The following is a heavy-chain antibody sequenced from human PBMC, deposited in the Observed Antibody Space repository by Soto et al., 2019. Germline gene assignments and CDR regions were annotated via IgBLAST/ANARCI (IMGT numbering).Heavy chain of an antibody. D-gene: IGHD1-26*01. J-gene: IGHJ4*02. Sequence: QVQLEESGGGVAQPGRSLRLSCAASGSTFGSHGMHWVRQVPGKRLEWVALIWYDGSKRYYADSVKGRFTISRDNSRNTLYLQMDSLTAEDTAVYYCGRLRGSYCDSWGQGTLVTVSS. V-gene: IGHV3-33*01. CDR1: GSTFGSHG. CDR3: GRLRGSYCDS. CDR2: IWYDGSKR.